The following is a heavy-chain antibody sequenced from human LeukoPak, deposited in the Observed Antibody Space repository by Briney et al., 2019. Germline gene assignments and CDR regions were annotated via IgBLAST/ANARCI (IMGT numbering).Heavy chain of an antibody. D-gene: IGHD3-16*01. CDR3: GSAGFGTAYNSFYYYMDV. J-gene: IGHJ6*03. CDR1: NYPLTSDYY. Sequence: PSETLSLTCAVSNYPLTSDYYWVWIRQPPGQGREWIGQIFHRGIAHYNPSLRRLATMAVDTSRSQFSVNLNSVTAADTAVYYCGSAGFGTAYNSFYYYMDVWGKGTTVTVSS. CDR2: IFHRGIA. V-gene: IGHV4-38-2*01.